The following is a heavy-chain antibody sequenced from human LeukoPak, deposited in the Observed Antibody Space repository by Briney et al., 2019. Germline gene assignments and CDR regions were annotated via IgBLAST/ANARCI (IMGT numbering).Heavy chain of an antibody. CDR2: VSGSGGNT. CDR1: GFTFTDSA. V-gene: IGHV3-23*01. Sequence: GGSLRLSCAASGFTFTDSAMTWFRRAPGKGLEWVSTVSGSGGNTYYADSVKGRFTISRDNSENTLYLQMNSLRAQDTAVYYCAKSLAVPGSPDYWGQGTLVTVSS. J-gene: IGHJ4*02. D-gene: IGHD6-19*01. CDR3: AKSLAVPGSPDY.